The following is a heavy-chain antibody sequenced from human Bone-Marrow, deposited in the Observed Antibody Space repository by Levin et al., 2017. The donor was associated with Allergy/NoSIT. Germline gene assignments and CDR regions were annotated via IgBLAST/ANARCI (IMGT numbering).Heavy chain of an antibody. J-gene: IGHJ5*01. CDR2: VRATGSHT. D-gene: IGHD3-10*01. V-gene: IGHV3-23*01. Sequence: GASVKVSCVASGLSFRQSAMTWVRQAPGKGLEWVSTVRATGSHTYYADSVQGRFTISRDDSKNTLYLQMNSLRAEDTAVYYCAKMYYGSGTYGWFDSWGQGTLVTVSS. CDR3: AKMYYGSGTYGWFDS. CDR1: GLSFRQSA.